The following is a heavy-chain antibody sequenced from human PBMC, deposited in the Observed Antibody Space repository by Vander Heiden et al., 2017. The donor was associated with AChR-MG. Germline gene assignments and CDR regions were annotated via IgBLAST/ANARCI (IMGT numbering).Heavy chain of an antibody. Sequence: QVQLVQSGADVKKPGPSVKASCKSSLVTFSSYAISWVRQAPGQGLEWMGRIITILGIANYAQKFQGRVTITADKSTSTAYMELSSLRSEDTAVYYCVMYYYDSSGYYYQVDYWGQGTLVTVSS. CDR1: LVTFSSYA. CDR3: VMYYYDSSGYYYQVDY. CDR2: IITILGIA. J-gene: IGHJ4*02. V-gene: IGHV1-69*04. D-gene: IGHD3-22*01.